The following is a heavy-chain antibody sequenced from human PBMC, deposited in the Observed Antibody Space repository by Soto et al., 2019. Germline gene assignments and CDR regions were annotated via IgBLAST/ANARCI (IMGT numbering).Heavy chain of an antibody. V-gene: IGHV3-15*01. CDR1: GFTFSNAW. J-gene: IGHJ4*02. Sequence: PGGSLRLSCAASGFTFSNAWMSWVRQAPGKGLEWVGRIKSKTDGGTTDYAAPVKGRFTISRDDSKNTLYLQMNSLKTEDTAVYYCTTDLRKYQLTLLYYFDYWGQGTLVTVSS. CDR3: TTDLRKYQLTLLYYFDY. D-gene: IGHD2-2*01. CDR2: IKSKTDGGTT.